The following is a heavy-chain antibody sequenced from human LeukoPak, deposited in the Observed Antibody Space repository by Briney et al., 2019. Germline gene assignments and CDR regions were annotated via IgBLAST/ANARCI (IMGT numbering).Heavy chain of an antibody. CDR2: INWNGGST. D-gene: IGHD2-21*01. CDR1: GFTFSSYW. CDR3: ARDAHFGGVFDI. V-gene: IGHV3-20*04. Sequence: GGSLRLSCAASGFTFSSYWMHWVRQAPGKGLEWVSGINWNGGSTGYVDSVKGRFAISRDNAKNSLYLQMNSLRGEDTALYYCARDAHFGGVFDIWGQGTMVTVSS. J-gene: IGHJ3*02.